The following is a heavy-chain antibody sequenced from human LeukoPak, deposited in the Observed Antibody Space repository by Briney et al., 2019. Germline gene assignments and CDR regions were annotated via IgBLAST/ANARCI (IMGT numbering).Heavy chain of an antibody. J-gene: IGHJ4*02. D-gene: IGHD3-16*01. Sequence: GRSLRLSCAASGFTFDDYAMHWVRQAPGKGLEWVSGISWNSGSIGYADSVKGRFTISRDNAKNSLYLQMNSLRAEDTALYYCAKDRRGLATLYYFDYWGQGTLVTVSS. CDR2: ISWNSGSI. V-gene: IGHV3-9*01. CDR3: AKDRRGLATLYYFDY. CDR1: GFTFDDYA.